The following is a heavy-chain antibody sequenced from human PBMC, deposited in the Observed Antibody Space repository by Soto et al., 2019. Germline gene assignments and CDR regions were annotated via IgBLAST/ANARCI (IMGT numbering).Heavy chain of an antibody. V-gene: IGHV4-59*01. CDR2: IYYSGST. Sequence: PSETLSLTCTVSGGSISSYYWSWIRQPPGKGLEWIGYIYYSGSTNYNPSLKSRVTISVDTSKNQFSLKLSSVTAADTAVYYCARGKLERRPTPFDYWGQGTLVTVPQ. J-gene: IGHJ4*02. D-gene: IGHD1-1*01. CDR1: GGSISSYY. CDR3: ARGKLERRPTPFDY.